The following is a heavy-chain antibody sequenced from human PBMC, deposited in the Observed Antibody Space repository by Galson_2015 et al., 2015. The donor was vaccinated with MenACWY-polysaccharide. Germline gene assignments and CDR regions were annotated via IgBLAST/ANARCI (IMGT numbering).Heavy chain of an antibody. CDR1: GFTFSNYG. D-gene: IGHD4/OR15-4a*01. V-gene: IGHV3-30*18. CDR2: ISTGGSDK. Sequence: SLRLSCAASGFTFSNYGMHWVRQAPGKGLEWVAFISTGGSDKYYADSVRGRFTISRDDSKNTLHLQMNSLRAEDTAVFYCAKKPCRGAPCEPGNYFPFWGQGTLVTVPS. J-gene: IGHJ4*02. CDR3: AKKPCRGAPCEPGNYFPF.